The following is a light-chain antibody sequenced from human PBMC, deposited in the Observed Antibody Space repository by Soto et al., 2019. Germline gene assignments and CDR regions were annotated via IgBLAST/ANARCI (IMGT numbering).Light chain of an antibody. V-gene: IGLV2-14*01. CDR2: DVR. CDR1: SSDVGGYNY. Sequence: QSALTQPASVSGSPGQSINISCTGTSSDVGGYNYVSWYQQHPGKAPKFMIYDVRNRPSGVSNRCSGYKSGNTASLTISGLQAEDEADYYCRSSTTSNNRQLLFVTGTKLTVL. CDR3: RSSTTSNNRQLL. J-gene: IGLJ1*01.